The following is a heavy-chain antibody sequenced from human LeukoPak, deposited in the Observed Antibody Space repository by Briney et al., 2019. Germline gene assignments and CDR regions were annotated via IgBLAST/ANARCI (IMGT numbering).Heavy chain of an antibody. V-gene: IGHV3-7*01. CDR2: IKQDGGEK. D-gene: IGHD6-25*01. J-gene: IGHJ3*02. CDR3: ARVGIAATVTVHYAFAI. CDR1: GFTFSSYW. Sequence: GGSLRLSCAASGFTFSSYWMSWVRQAPGKGLEWVANIKQDGGEKYSVDSVKGRFTISRDNDKTSLYLKMNSLRAEYTAVYYCARVGIAATVTVHYAFAISGQGTMVTVSS.